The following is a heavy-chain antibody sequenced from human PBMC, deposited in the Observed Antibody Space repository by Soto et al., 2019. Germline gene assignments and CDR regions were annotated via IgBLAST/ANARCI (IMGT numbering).Heavy chain of an antibody. CDR2: INPNSGGT. J-gene: IGHJ4*02. V-gene: IGHV1-2*04. CDR1: GYTFTGYY. Sequence: ASVKVSCKASGYTFTGYYIHWGRQAPGQGLEWMGWINPNSGGTNYAQKFQGWVTMTKDTSISTAYMELSRLRSDDTAVYYCARRYGDYFDYWGQGTLVTVSS. D-gene: IGHD4-17*01. CDR3: ARRYGDYFDY.